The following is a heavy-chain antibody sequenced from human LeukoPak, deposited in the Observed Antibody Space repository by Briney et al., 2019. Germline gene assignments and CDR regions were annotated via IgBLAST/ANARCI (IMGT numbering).Heavy chain of an antibody. CDR3: ARARLYYYDSSGYYTYYYCGMDV. CDR2: IIPIFGTA. J-gene: IGHJ6*02. D-gene: IGHD3-22*01. Sequence: SVKVSCKASGGTFSSYAISWVRQAPGQGLEWMGGIIPIFGTANYAQKFQGRVTITADESTSTAYMELSSLRSEDTAVYYCARARLYYYDSSGYYTYYYCGMDVWGQGTTVTVSS. CDR1: GGTFSSYA. V-gene: IGHV1-69*13.